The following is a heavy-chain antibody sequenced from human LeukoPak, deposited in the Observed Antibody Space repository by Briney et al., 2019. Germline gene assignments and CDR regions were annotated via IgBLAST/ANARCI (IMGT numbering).Heavy chain of an antibody. V-gene: IGHV4-59*01. Sequence: SETLSLTCTVSGGSISSYYWSWIRQPPGKGLEWIGYIYYSGSTNYNPSLKSRVTIPVDTSKNQFSLKLSSVTAADTAAYYCARGGARQYCSSTSCYPFDPWGQGTLVTVSS. CDR3: ARGGARQYCSSTSCYPFDP. CDR2: IYYSGST. D-gene: IGHD2-2*01. CDR1: GGSISSYY. J-gene: IGHJ5*02.